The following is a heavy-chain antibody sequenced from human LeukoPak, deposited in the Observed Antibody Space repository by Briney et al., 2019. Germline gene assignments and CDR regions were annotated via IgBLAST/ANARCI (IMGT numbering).Heavy chain of an antibody. D-gene: IGHD3-10*01. CDR1: GGSINNYY. CDR3: ARHVGGSGSHDAFDV. J-gene: IGHJ3*01. Sequence: SETLSLTCTVSGGSINNYYWSWIRQPPGKELEWIGYIYYSGSTNYSPSLKSRVTISVDTSKNQFSLKLRFVTAADTAVYYCARHVGGSGSHDAFDVWGQGTMVTVSS. CDR2: IYYSGST. V-gene: IGHV4-59*08.